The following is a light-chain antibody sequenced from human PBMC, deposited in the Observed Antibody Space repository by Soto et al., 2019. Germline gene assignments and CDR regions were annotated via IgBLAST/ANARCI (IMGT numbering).Light chain of an antibody. V-gene: IGKV1-39*01. CDR1: QSIGNF. J-gene: IGKJ4*01. Sequence: DIPMTQSPSSLSASVGDSVTISCRASQSIGNFLNWYQQKPAKAPKLLIYSASSLQRGVPSRFSGSGSETDFTLTISSLQPEDFATYYCQQSYISLSFGGGTKVDIK. CDR2: SAS. CDR3: QQSYISLS.